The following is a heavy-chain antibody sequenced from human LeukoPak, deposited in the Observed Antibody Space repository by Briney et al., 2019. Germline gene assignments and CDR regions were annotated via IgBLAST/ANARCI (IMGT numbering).Heavy chain of an antibody. CDR3: ARDRINSGSYQRGGENYFDY. J-gene: IGHJ4*02. CDR2: LIPILGIA. CDR1: GYTFTGYY. Sequence: GASVKVSCKASGYTFTGYYMHWVRQAPGQGLEWMGRLIPILGIANYAQKFQGRVTITADKSTSTAYMELSSLRSEDTAVYYCARDRINSGSYQRGGENYFDYWGQGTLVTVSS. V-gene: IGHV1-69*04. D-gene: IGHD1-26*01.